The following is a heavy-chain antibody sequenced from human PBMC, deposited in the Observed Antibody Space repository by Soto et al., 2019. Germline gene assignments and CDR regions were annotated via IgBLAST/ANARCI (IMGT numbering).Heavy chain of an antibody. Sequence: QLQLQESGPGLVKPSETLSLTCSVSGGSISSSSYFWGWIRQPPGKGLEWIGSIYYSGSTYYNPSLKSRVIVSVDTSKNQFSLKLSSVTAADTAVYYCARHPSDFWFDPCGQGTLVTVSS. CDR2: IYYSGST. CDR3: ARHPSDFWFDP. J-gene: IGHJ5*02. D-gene: IGHD2-21*02. V-gene: IGHV4-39*01. CDR1: GGSISSSSYF.